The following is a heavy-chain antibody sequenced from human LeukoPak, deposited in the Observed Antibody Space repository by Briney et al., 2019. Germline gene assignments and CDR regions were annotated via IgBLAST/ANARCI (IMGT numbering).Heavy chain of an antibody. CDR1: GGSVRSYY. Sequence: SDTLSLTCTVSGGSVRSYYWSWIRQPPGKGLEWIGSIYYSGSTNYNPSLKSRVTISVDTSKNQFSLKLSSVTAADTAVYYCARETGAYYYYMDVWGKGTTVTVSS. V-gene: IGHV4-59*02. CDR2: IYYSGST. J-gene: IGHJ6*03. D-gene: IGHD3-10*01. CDR3: ARETGAYYYYMDV.